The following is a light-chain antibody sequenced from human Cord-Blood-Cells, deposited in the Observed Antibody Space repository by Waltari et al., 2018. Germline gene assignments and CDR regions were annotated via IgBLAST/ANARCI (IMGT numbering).Light chain of an antibody. V-gene: IGKV1-39*01. CDR2: AAS. J-gene: IGKJ2*01. Sequence: DIQMTQSPSSLSASVVDRVTIHCRASPSISSYLNWYQQKPGKAPKLLIDAASSLQSGVPSRFSGSGSWTECTLTISSLQPEDFSTHYCQQSYSTPYIFGQGTKLEIK. CDR3: QQSYSTPYI. CDR1: PSISSY.